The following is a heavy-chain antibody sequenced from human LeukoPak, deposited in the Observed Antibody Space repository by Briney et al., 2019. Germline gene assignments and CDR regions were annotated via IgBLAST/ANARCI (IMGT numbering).Heavy chain of an antibody. D-gene: IGHD3-10*01. V-gene: IGHV4-59*01. CDR1: GGSFSGYY. J-gene: IGHJ6*03. Sequence: SETLSLTCAVYGGSFSGYYCSWIRQPPGKGLEWVGYIYYSGSTNYNPSLKSRVTISLDTSKNQFSLKLSSVTAADTAVYYCARDSGPVVHYMDVWGKGTTVTVSS. CDR3: ARDSGPVVHYMDV. CDR2: IYYSGST.